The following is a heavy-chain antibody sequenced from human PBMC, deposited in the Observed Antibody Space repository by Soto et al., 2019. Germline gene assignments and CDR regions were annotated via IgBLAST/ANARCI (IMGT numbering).Heavy chain of an antibody. CDR1: GGSISSGGYS. CDR2: IYYSGST. CDR3: ARRYSSSFDY. D-gene: IGHD6-13*01. J-gene: IGHJ4*02. Sequence: PSETLSLTCAVSGGSISSGGYSWSWIRQLPGKGLEWIGYIYYSGSTNYNPSLKSRVTISVDTSKNQFSLKLSSVTAADTAVYYCARRYSSSFDYWGQGTLVTVSS. V-gene: IGHV4-61*08.